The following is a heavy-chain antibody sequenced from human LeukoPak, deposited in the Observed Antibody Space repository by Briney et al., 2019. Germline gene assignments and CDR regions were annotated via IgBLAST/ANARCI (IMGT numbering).Heavy chain of an antibody. CDR2: IWHDGGRK. V-gene: IGHV3-33*01. J-gene: IGHJ4*02. D-gene: IGHD5-12*01. Sequence: GGSLRLFCVVSGFTFSTHGFHWVRQAPGKGLEWVSVIWHDGGRKEYADSVRGRFTISRDNSNLYLQMNSLRAEDTAIYYCARDIGNSGFNLDYWGQGTPVTVSS. CDR1: GFTFSTHG. CDR3: ARDIGNSGFNLDY.